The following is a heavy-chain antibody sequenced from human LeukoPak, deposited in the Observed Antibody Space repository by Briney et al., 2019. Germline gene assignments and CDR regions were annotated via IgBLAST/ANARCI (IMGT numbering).Heavy chain of an antibody. V-gene: IGHV4-59*08. CDR1: GGSISIYY. CDR3: ARHGGGNCGSTSWIGDY. Sequence: NPSETLSLTCTVSGGSISIYYWSWIRQPPGKGLEWIGYIYYSGSTNYNPSLKSRVTISVDTSKNQFSLKLSSVTAADTAVYYCARHGGGNCGSTSWIGDYWGQRTLVTVSS. J-gene: IGHJ4*02. CDR2: IYYSGST. D-gene: IGHD2-2*01.